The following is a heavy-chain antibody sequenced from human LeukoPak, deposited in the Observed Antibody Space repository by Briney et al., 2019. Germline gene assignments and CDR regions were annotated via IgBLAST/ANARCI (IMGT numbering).Heavy chain of an antibody. D-gene: IGHD6-19*01. Sequence: GGSLRLSCAASGFTFSSYAMSCVRQAPGTGLEWVSIISGSGGGTYYADSVKGRFTISRDNSKNMLYLQMNSLRAEDTAVYSCAKDLGSSGWYIDYWGQGTLVTVSS. CDR2: ISGSGGGT. J-gene: IGHJ4*02. CDR3: AKDLGSSGWYIDY. V-gene: IGHV3-23*01. CDR1: GFTFSSYA.